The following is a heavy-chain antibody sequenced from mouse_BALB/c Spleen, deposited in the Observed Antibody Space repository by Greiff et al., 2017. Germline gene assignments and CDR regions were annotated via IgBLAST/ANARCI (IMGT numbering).Heavy chain of an antibody. CDR1: GFTFSSYG. V-gene: IGHV5-6*01. J-gene: IGHJ3*01. CDR3: ARQGDYGNPG. D-gene: IGHD2-1*01. CDR2: ISSGGSYT. Sequence: QRVESGGDLVTPGGSLNLSCAASGFTFSSYGMSWVRPTPDKRLEWVATISSGGSYTYYPDSVKGRVTISRDNAKNTLYLQMSSLKSEDTAMYYCARQGDYGNPGWGQGTLVTVSA.